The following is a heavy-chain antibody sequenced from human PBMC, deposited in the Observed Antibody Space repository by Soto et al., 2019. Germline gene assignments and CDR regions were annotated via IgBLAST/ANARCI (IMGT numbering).Heavy chain of an antibody. Sequence: PGGSLRLSCAAPGFTFSSYSMNWVRQAPGKGLEWVSSISSSSSYIYYADSVKGRFTISRDNAKNSLYLQMNSLRAEDTAVYYCARDIRTSAYDYVWGSYQTHYYYGMDVWGQGTTVTVSS. CDR3: ARDIRTSAYDYVWGSYQTHYYYGMDV. D-gene: IGHD3-16*02. CDR1: GFTFSSYS. J-gene: IGHJ6*02. CDR2: ISSSSSYI. V-gene: IGHV3-21*01.